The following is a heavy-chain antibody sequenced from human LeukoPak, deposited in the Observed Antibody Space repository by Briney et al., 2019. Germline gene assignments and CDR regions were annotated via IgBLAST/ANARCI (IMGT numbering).Heavy chain of an antibody. CDR1: GYTFTGYY. J-gene: IGHJ4*02. Sequence: ASVKVSCKASGYTFTGYYMHWVRQAPGQGLEWMGWINPNSGGTNYAQKFQGRVTMTRDTSISTAYMELSRLRSDDTAVYYCARSRIVVVPAAFDYWGQGTLVTVSS. V-gene: IGHV1-2*02. D-gene: IGHD2-2*01. CDR2: INPNSGGT. CDR3: ARSRIVVVPAAFDY.